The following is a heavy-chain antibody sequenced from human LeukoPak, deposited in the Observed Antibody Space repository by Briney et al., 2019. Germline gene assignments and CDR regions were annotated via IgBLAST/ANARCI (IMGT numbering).Heavy chain of an antibody. D-gene: IGHD6-19*01. CDR3: ARRVAGTGFDP. CDR2: INHSGST. V-gene: IGHV4-34*01. CDR1: GGSFSDYY. J-gene: IGHJ5*02. Sequence: PSETLSLTCAVYGGSFSDYYWSWIRQPPGEGLEWIGEINHSGSTNYNPSLKSRVTISVDTSKNQFSLKLSSVTAADTAVYYCARRVAGTGFDPWGQGTLVTVSS.